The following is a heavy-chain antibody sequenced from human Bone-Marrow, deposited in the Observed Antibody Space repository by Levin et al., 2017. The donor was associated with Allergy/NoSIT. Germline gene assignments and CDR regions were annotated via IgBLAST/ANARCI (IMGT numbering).Heavy chain of an antibody. V-gene: IGHV3-21*01. D-gene: IGHD3-3*01. J-gene: IGHJ5*02. CDR1: GFTFSSYS. CDR2: ISSSSSYI. Sequence: GESLKISCAASGFTFSSYSMNWVRQAPGKGLEWVSSISSSSSYIYYADSVKGRFTISRDNAKNSLYLQMNSLRAEDTAVYYCARKREWELRFLGEPLDFDPWGQGTLVTVSS. CDR3: ARKREWELRFLGEPLDFDP.